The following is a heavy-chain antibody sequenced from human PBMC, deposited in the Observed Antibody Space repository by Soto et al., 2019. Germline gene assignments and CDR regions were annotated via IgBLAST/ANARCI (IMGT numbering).Heavy chain of an antibody. CDR3: GMVDNYVTRTTQDV. CDR2: ISPYTGDT. D-gene: IGHD3-16*01. Sequence: QVQLVQSGDEMKKPGASVRVSCKASGYIFVNYGIAWVRQAPGQGLEWMGWISPYTGDTHSASKVQGRLTMTTDTSTSTAYMDRGSLTSDDTAVYYCGMVDNYVTRTTQDVWGQGTTVTVSS. J-gene: IGHJ6*02. V-gene: IGHV1-18*01. CDR1: GYIFVNYG.